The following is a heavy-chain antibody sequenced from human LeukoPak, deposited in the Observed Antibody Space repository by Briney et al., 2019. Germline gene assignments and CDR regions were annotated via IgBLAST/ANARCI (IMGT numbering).Heavy chain of an antibody. CDR3: ASSFYDLLVYFDY. J-gene: IGHJ4*02. V-gene: IGHV3-23*01. CDR1: GFTFSSYG. CDR2: ISGSGGST. Sequence: PGGSLRLSCAASGFTFSSYGMSWVRQAPGKGLEWVSAISGSGGSTYYADSVKGRFTISRDNSKNTLYLQMNSLRAEDTAVYYCASSFYDLLVYFDYWGQGTLVTVSS. D-gene: IGHD5/OR15-5a*01.